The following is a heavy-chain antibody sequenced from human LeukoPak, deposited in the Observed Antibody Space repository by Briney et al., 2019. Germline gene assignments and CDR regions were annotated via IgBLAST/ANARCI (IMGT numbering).Heavy chain of an antibody. CDR2: IWYDGSNK. V-gene: IGHV3-33*01. CDR3: ARDRYYGSGSYYYYYGMDV. D-gene: IGHD3-10*01. J-gene: IGHJ6*02. CDR1: GITFSSYG. Sequence: GGSLRLSCAASGITFSSYGMHWVRQAPGKGLERVAVIWYDGSNKYYADSVKGRFTISRDNSKNTLYLQMNSLRAEDTAVYYCARDRYYGSGSYYYYYGMDVWGQGTTVTVSS.